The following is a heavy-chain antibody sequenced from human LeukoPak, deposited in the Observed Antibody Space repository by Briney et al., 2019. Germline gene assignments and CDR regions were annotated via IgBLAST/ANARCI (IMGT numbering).Heavy chain of an antibody. V-gene: IGHV3-13*01. CDR2: IGTAGDT. CDR1: GFTFSSYS. D-gene: IGHD5-18*01. Sequence: PGGSLRLSCAASGFTFSSYSMNWVRQAPGKGLEWVSAIGTAGDTYYPGSVKGRFTISRENAKNSLYLQMNSLGAGDTAVYYCARYKPWGYSYGYDYWGQGTLVTVSS. CDR3: ARYKPWGYSYGYDY. J-gene: IGHJ4*02.